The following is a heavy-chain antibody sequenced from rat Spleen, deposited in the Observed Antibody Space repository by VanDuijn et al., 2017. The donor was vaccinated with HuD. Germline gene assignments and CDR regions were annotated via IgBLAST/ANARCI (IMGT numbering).Heavy chain of an antibody. CDR3: TTSNYYSSFIYLDA. V-gene: IGHV5-20*01. D-gene: IGHD1-2*01. CDR2: MSYDGSRT. Sequence: EVHLVESGGGLVQPGRSLKLSCAASGFTFSDYYMAWVRQAPTKGLEWVATMSYDGSRTYYPDSVKGRFTISRDNAKSTLYLQMDSLRSEDTATYYCTTSNYYSSFIYLDAWGQGASVTVSS. J-gene: IGHJ4*01. CDR1: GFTFSDYY.